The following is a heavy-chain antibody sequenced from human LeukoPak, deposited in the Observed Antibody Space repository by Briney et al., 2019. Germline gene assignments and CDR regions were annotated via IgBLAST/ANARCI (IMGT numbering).Heavy chain of an antibody. Sequence: ASVKVSCKASGYTFTSYGISWVRQAPGQGLEWMGWISAYNGNTNYAQKLQGRVTMTTDTSTSTAYKELRSLRSDDTAVYYCARDGDIVVVPAGYYYYYMDVWGKGTTVTVSS. D-gene: IGHD2-2*01. CDR1: GYTFTSYG. V-gene: IGHV1-18*01. J-gene: IGHJ6*03. CDR3: ARDGDIVVVPAGYYYYYMDV. CDR2: ISAYNGNT.